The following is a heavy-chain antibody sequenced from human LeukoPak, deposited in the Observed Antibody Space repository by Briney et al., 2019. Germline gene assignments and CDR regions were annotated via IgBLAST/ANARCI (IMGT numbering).Heavy chain of an antibody. D-gene: IGHD3-22*01. CDR3: AKDLAGYYYDSSGYFAFDI. CDR2: IRQDGSDN. V-gene: IGHV3-7*03. CDR1: GFAFSHYW. Sequence: PGGSLRLSCAASGFAFSHYWMSWVRQAPGKGLEWLANIRQDGSDNCYVDSVKGRFTISRDNSKNTLYLQMNSLRAEDTAVYYCAKDLAGYYYDSSGYFAFDIWGQGTMVTVSS. J-gene: IGHJ3*02.